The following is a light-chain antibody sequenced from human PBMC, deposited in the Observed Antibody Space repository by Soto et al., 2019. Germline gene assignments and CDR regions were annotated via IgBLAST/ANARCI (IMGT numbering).Light chain of an antibody. CDR2: DVS. Sequence: QSALTQPDSVSGSPGQSITISCPGTRSDVGGYNYVSWYQQHPGKVPKLMIYDVSNRPSGVSNRFSGSKSGNTASLTISGLPADDAADSYFTSYTSCRTLVVFVVGTKLT. J-gene: IGLJ2*01. V-gene: IGLV2-14*01. CDR3: TSYTSCRTLVV. CDR1: RSDVGGYNY.